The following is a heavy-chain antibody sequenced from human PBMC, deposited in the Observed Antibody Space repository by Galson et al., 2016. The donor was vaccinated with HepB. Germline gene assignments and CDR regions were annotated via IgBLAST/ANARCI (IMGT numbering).Heavy chain of an antibody. CDR2: IIPIFGTA. CDR1: GGTFSSYA. CDR3: ARTEYYYDSSGYYPQDSYGMDD. V-gene: IGHV1-69*13. Sequence: SAKVSCKASGGTFSSYAISWVRQAPGQGLEWMGGIIPIFGTANYAQKFQGRVTITADEFTSTAYMELSSLRSEDTAEYYCARTEYYYDSSGYYPQDSYGMDDWGQGTTVTVSS. J-gene: IGHJ6*02. D-gene: IGHD3-22*01.